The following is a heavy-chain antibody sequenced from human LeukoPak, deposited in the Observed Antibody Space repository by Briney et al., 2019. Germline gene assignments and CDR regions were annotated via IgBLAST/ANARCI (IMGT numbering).Heavy chain of an antibody. CDR2: IIPIFGTA. CDR3: AREDCSGGSCYYDY. Sequence: GASVKVSCKASGGTFSSYAIGWVRQAPGQGLEWMGGIIPIFGTANYAQKFQGRVTITADKSTSTAYMELSSLRSEDTAVYYCAREDCSGGSCYYDYWGQGTLVTVSS. V-gene: IGHV1-69*06. J-gene: IGHJ4*02. D-gene: IGHD2-15*01. CDR1: GGTFSSYA.